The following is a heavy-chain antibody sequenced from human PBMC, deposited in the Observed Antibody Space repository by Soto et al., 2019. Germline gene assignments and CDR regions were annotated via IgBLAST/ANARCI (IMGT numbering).Heavy chain of an antibody. V-gene: IGHV4-30-2*01. J-gene: IGHJ4*02. CDR1: GGSIGSGGYS. Sequence: PSETLSLTCAVSGGSIGSGGYSWSWIRQPPGKGLEWIGYIYHSGSTYYNPSLKSRVTISVDRSKNQFSLKLSSVTAADTAVYYCARGRVGSGFGYWGQGTLVTVSS. CDR2: IYHSGST. CDR3: ARGRVGSGFGY. D-gene: IGHD3-10*01.